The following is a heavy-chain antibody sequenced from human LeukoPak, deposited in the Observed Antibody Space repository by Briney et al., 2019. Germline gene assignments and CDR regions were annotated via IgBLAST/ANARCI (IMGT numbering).Heavy chain of an antibody. CDR3: ARAIQSIAARRRMDV. CDR1: GGSFSGYY. V-gene: IGHV4-34*01. D-gene: IGHD6-6*01. CDR2: INHSGST. J-gene: IGHJ6*02. Sequence: PSETLSLTCAVYGGSFSGYYWSWIRQPPGKGLEWIGEINHSGSTNYNPSLKSRVTVSVDTSKNQFSLKLSSVTAADTAVYYCARAIQSIAARRRMDVWGQGTTVTVSS.